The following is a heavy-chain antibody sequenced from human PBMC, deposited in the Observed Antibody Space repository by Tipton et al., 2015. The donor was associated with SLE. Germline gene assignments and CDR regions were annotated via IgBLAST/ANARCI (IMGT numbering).Heavy chain of an antibody. J-gene: IGHJ4*02. CDR2: INHSGST. CDR3: ARGGIVVVPAAIPPTN. Sequence: TLSLTCTVSGGSISGYYWSWIRQPPGKGLEWIGEINHSGSTNYNPSLKSRVTISVDTSKNQFSLKLSSVTAADTAVYYCARGGIVVVPAAIPPTNWGQGTLVTVSS. CDR1: GGSISGYY. V-gene: IGHV4-34*01. D-gene: IGHD2-2*01.